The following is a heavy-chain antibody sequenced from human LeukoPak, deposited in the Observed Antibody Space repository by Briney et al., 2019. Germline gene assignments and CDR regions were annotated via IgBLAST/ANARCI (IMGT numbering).Heavy chain of an antibody. Sequence: GGSLRLSCTASGLTFGDYAMSWVRQAPGKGLEWVGFIRSKAYGGTTEYAASVKGRFTISRDDSKSIAYLQMNSLKTEDTAVYYCTREGYDILTGYFSDYWGQGTLVTVSS. CDR1: GLTFGDYA. J-gene: IGHJ4*02. CDR3: TREGYDILTGYFSDY. D-gene: IGHD3-9*01. CDR2: IRSKAYGGTT. V-gene: IGHV3-49*04.